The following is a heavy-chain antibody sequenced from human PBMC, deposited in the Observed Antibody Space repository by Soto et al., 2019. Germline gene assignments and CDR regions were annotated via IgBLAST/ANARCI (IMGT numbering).Heavy chain of an antibody. Sequence: PSETLSLTCTVYGGSFSGYYWSWIRQPPGKGLEWIGEINHSGSTNYNPSLKSRVTISVDTSKNQFSLKLSSVTAADTAVYFCARQKYCGSSTCYDSLYYQYMDVWGKGTMVTVSS. J-gene: IGHJ6*03. CDR1: GGSFSGYY. CDR2: INHSGST. CDR3: ARQKYCGSSTCYDSLYYQYMDV. D-gene: IGHD2-2*01. V-gene: IGHV4-34*01.